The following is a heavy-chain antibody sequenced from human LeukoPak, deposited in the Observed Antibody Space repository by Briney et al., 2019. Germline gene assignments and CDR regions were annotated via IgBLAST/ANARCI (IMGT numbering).Heavy chain of an antibody. J-gene: IGHJ4*02. D-gene: IGHD2-2*01. CDR3: ARAESYCSSTSCYYYFDY. V-gene: IGHV4-59*01. CDR2: IYYSGST. Sequence: SETLSLTCTVSGGSISSYYWSWIRQPPGKGMEWIGYIYYSGSTNYNPSLKSRVTISVDTSKNQFSLKLSSVTAADTAVYYCARAESYCSSTSCYYYFDYWGQGTLVTVSS. CDR1: GGSISSYY.